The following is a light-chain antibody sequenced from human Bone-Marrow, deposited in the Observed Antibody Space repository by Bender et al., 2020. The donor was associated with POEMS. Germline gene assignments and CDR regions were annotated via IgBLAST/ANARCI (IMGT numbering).Light chain of an antibody. J-gene: IGLJ2*01. CDR2: DVS. Sequence: QYALTQPASVSGSPGQSITISCTGTSSDIGSYNHVSWYQQHPGKAPKLMIYDVSPRPSGVSSRFSGSRSGNTASLTITGLQGDDEADYYCSAYTSTTPLFGGGTKVSVL. V-gene: IGLV2-14*03. CDR3: SAYTSTTPL. CDR1: SSDIGSYNH.